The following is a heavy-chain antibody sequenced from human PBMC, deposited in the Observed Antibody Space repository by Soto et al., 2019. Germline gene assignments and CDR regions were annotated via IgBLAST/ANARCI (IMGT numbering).Heavy chain of an antibody. CDR1: GGSISSGGYY. CDR2: IYYSGST. V-gene: IGHV4-31*03. D-gene: IGHD4-17*01. Sequence: SETLSLTCTVSGGSISSGGYYWSWIRQHPGKGLEWIGYIYYSGSTYYNPSLKSRVTISVDTSKNQFSLKLSSVTAADTAVYYCAREPPTTTVTTSANAFDIWGQGTMGTVSS. CDR3: AREPPTTTVTTSANAFDI. J-gene: IGHJ3*02.